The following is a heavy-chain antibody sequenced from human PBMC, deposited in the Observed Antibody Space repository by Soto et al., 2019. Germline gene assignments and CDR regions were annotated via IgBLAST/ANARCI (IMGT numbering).Heavy chain of an antibody. V-gene: IGHV3-30-3*01. CDR2: ISFDGTKK. J-gene: IGHJ6*02. CDR1: GFTFNIYA. Sequence: VGSLRLSCAASGFTFNIYALHWVRQAPGKGLEWVAVISFDGTKKYYSDSVKGRFTISRDNLKNTLYLQMNNLRVEDAALYFCARADDYGYRYINYGLDVWGQGTTVTVSS. D-gene: IGHD4-17*01. CDR3: ARADDYGYRYINYGLDV.